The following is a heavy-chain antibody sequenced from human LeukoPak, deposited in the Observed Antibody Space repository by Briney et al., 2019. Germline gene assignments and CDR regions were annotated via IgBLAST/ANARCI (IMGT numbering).Heavy chain of an antibody. CDR3: ASQTRCSGGTCYSFDY. Sequence: PSETLSLTCTVSGGSIISSSYYWGWIRQPPGKGLEWMGSLYYSGSTYYNPSLKSRVTISVDTTKNQFSLKLSSVTAADTAVYYCASQTRCSGGTCYSFDYWGQGTLVTVSS. CDR1: GGSIISSSYY. CDR2: LYYSGST. J-gene: IGHJ4*02. D-gene: IGHD2-15*01. V-gene: IGHV4-39*01.